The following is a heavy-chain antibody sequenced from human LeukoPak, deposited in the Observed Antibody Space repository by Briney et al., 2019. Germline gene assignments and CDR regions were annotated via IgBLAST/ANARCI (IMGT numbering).Heavy chain of an antibody. CDR2: ISYDGSNK. J-gene: IGHJ6*02. D-gene: IGHD3-9*01. V-gene: IGHV3-30*04. CDR1: GFTFSSYA. CDR3: AKAKEGYDILTGPYGMDV. Sequence: GGSLRLSCAASGFTFSSYAMHWVRQAPGKGLEWVAVISYDGSNKYYADSVKGRFTISRDNSKNTLYLQMNSLRAEDTAVYYCAKAKEGYDILTGPYGMDVWGQGTTVTVSS.